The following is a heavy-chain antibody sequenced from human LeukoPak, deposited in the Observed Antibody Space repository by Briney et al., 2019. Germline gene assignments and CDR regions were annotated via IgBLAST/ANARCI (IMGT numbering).Heavy chain of an antibody. CDR1: GGTFSSYA. J-gene: IGHJ6*03. Sequence: ASVKVSCKASGGTFSSYAISWVRQAPGQGLEWMGRIIPIFGTANYAQKFQGRVTITADKSTSTAYMELSSLRSEDTAVYYCARGTGNWNYDYYYYMDVWGKGTTVTVSS. D-gene: IGHD1-20*01. V-gene: IGHV1-69*06. CDR3: ARGTGNWNYDYYYYMDV. CDR2: IIPIFGTA.